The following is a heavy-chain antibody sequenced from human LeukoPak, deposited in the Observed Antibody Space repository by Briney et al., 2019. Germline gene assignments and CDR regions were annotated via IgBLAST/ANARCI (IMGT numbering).Heavy chain of an antibody. V-gene: IGHV3-21*01. J-gene: IGHJ4*02. CDR1: GFTFSSYS. CDR2: ISSSSSYI. CDR3: ARDSDYDYVWGSYRYPPSFDY. Sequence: SGGSLRLSCAASGFTFSSYSMNWVRQAPGKGLEWVSSISSSSSYIYYADSVKGRFTISRDNSKNTLYLQMNSLRAEDTAVYYCARDSDYDYVWGSYRYPPSFDYWGQGTLVTVSS. D-gene: IGHD3-16*02.